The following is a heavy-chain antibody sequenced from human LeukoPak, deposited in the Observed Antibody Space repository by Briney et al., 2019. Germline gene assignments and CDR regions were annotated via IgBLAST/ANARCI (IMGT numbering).Heavy chain of an antibody. V-gene: IGHV4-59*01. J-gene: IGHJ4*02. CDR3: ARGAWLAADFDY. CDR2: IYYSGST. D-gene: IGHD6-19*01. CDR1: GGSISSYY. Sequence: SETLSLTCTVSGGSISSYYWSWIRQPPGKGLEWIGYIYYSGSTNYNPSLKSRVTISVDTSKNQFSLKLSSVTAAGTAVYYCARGAWLAADFDYWGQGTLVTVSS.